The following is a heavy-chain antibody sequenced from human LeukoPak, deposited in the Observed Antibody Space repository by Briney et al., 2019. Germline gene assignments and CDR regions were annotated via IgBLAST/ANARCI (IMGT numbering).Heavy chain of an antibody. V-gene: IGHV1-2*02. CDR3: ARDGGARSSWYGGNFDY. J-gene: IGHJ4*02. D-gene: IGHD6-13*01. Sequence: ASLKVSCKAAGYTFTGYYMHWVRQAPGQGLEWMGWINPNSGGTNYAQKFQGRVTMTRDTSISTAYMELSRLTSDDTAVYYCARDGGARSSWYGGNFDYWGQGTLVTVSS. CDR1: GYTFTGYY. CDR2: INPNSGGT.